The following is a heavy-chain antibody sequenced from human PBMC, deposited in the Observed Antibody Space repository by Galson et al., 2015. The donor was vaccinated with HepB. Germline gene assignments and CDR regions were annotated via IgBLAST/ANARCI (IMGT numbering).Heavy chain of an antibody. CDR1: GYTFNSYG. CDR3: ARGPRMGHFYGMDV. J-gene: IGHJ6*02. Sequence: SVKVSCKASGYTFNSYGISWVRQAPGQGLEWMGWISAYNGNTNYAQKLQGRVTMTTDTSASTAYLELRSLRSDDAAVYYCARGPRMGHFYGMDVWGQGTTVTVSS. V-gene: IGHV1-18*01. D-gene: IGHD1-14*01. CDR2: ISAYNGNT.